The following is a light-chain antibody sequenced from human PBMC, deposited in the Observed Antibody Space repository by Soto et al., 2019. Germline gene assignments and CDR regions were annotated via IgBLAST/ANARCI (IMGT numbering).Light chain of an antibody. CDR2: GAS. V-gene: IGKV3-20*01. J-gene: IGKJ1*01. Sequence: EIVVTQSRGTVSLSPWGRATLSGRASQSVSNNYLAWYQQKPGQAPRLLIYGASNRATGIPDRFSGSGSGTDFTLTISRLEPEDFAVYYCQQYGSSGTFGQGTKVDIK. CDR3: QQYGSSGT. CDR1: QSVSNNY.